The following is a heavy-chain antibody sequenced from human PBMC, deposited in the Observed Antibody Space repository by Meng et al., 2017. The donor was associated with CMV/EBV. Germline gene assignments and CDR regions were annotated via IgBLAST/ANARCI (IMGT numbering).Heavy chain of an antibody. CDR3: AKEAHLYDFWTRDAFDI. D-gene: IGHD3-3*01. J-gene: IGHJ3*02. Sequence: GESLKISCAASGFTFSSYGMHWVRQAPGKGLEWVAVIWYDGSNKYYADPVKGRLTISRDNSKNTLYLQMNSLRAEDTAVYYCAKEAHLYDFWTRDAFDIWGQGTMVTVSS. CDR1: GFTFSSYG. CDR2: IWYDGSNK. V-gene: IGHV3-33*06.